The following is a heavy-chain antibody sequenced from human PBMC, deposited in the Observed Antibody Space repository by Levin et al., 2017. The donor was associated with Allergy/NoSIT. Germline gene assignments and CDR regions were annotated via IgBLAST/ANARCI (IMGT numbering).Heavy chain of an antibody. CDR1: GFTFSSYW. Sequence: LSLTCAASGFTFSSYWMHWVRQAPGKGLVWVSRINSDGSSTSYADSVKGRFTISRDNAKNTLYLQMNSLRAEDTAVYYCARDTAWFGELSLDYWGQGTLVTVSS. V-gene: IGHV3-74*01. CDR3: ARDTAWFGELSLDY. CDR2: INSDGSST. J-gene: IGHJ4*02. D-gene: IGHD3-10*01.